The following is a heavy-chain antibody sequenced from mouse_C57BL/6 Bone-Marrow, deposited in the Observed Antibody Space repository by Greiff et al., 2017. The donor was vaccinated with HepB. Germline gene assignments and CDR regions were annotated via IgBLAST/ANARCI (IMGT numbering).Heavy chain of an antibody. CDR3: TKDINYSYYYAMDY. CDR1: GFNIKDDY. J-gene: IGHJ4*01. CDR2: IDPENGDT. D-gene: IGHD2-5*01. Sequence: EVQLQQSGAELVRPGASVKLSCTASGFNIKDDYMHWVKQRPEQGLEWIGWIDPENGDTEYASKFQGKATITADTSSNTSYLQLSSLTSEDTAVYYYTKDINYSYYYAMDYWGQGTSVTVSS. V-gene: IGHV14-4*01.